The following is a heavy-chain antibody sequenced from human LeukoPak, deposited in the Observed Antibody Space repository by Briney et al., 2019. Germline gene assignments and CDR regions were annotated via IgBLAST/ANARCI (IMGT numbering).Heavy chain of an antibody. D-gene: IGHD6-13*01. CDR2: INHSGST. J-gene: IGHJ6*03. CDR1: GGSFSGYY. Sequence: SETLSLTCAVYGGSFSGYYWSWIRQPPGKGLEWIGEINHSGSTNYNPSLKSRVTISVDMSKNQFSLKLSSVTAADTAVYYCARGVIAAADSPNYMDVWGKGTTVTVSS. CDR3: ARGVIAAADSPNYMDV. V-gene: IGHV4-34*01.